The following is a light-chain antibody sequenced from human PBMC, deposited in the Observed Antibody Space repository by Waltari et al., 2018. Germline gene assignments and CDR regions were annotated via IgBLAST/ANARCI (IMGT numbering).Light chain of an antibody. CDR3: QHYVRLPAT. J-gene: IGKJ1*01. CDR2: GAS. Sequence: EIVLTQSPGTLSLSPGERATLSCRASQSVRGSLAWYQQKAGQAPRLLIYGASSRATGIPDRFSGSGSGTDFGLTISRLEPEDFAVYYCQHYVRLPATFGQGTKVKIK. CDR1: QSVRGS. V-gene: IGKV3-20*01.